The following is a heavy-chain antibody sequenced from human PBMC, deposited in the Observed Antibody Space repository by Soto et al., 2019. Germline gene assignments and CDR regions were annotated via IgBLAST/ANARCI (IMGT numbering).Heavy chain of an antibody. CDR1: GLTFSSYA. D-gene: IGHD6-13*01. CDR2: ISGSGGST. J-gene: IGHJ5*02. V-gene: IGHV3-23*01. CDR3: AKDPRYSSSTRNWSDP. Sequence: GGSLRLSCAASGLTFSSYAMSWVRQAPGKGLEWVSAISGSGGSTYYADSVKGRFTISRDNSKNTLYLQMNSLRAEDTAVYYCAKDPRYSSSTRNWSDPWGQGTLVTVSS.